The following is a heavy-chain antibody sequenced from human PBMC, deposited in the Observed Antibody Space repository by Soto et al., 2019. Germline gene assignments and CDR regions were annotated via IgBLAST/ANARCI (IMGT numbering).Heavy chain of an antibody. J-gene: IGHJ4*02. CDR1: GFTFSSYA. D-gene: IGHD3-22*01. CDR2: ISGSGGST. CDR3: AKDPYRDYYDSSGSDPDYFDY. V-gene: IGHV3-23*01. Sequence: EVQLLESGGGLVQPGGPLRLSCAASGFTFSSYAMSWVRQAPGKGLEWVSAISGSGGSTYYADSVKGRFTISRDNSKNTLYLQMNSLRAEDTAVYYCAKDPYRDYYDSSGSDPDYFDYWGQGTLVTVSS.